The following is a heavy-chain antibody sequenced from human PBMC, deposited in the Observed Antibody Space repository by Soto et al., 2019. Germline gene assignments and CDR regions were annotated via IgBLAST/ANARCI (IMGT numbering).Heavy chain of an antibody. D-gene: IGHD3-22*01. CDR3: AREDSSGYYEGRWFDP. Sequence: SVKVSCKASGYTFTSYGISWVRQAPGQGLEWMGWISAYNGNTNYAQKLQGRVTMTTDTSTSTAYMELRSLRSDDTAVYYCAREDSSGYYEGRWFDPWGQGTLVTVSS. CDR1: GYTFTSYG. CDR2: ISAYNGNT. J-gene: IGHJ5*02. V-gene: IGHV1-18*01.